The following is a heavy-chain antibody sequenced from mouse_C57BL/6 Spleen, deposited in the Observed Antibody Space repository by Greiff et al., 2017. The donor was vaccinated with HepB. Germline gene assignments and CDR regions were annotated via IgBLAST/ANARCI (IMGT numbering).Heavy chain of an antibody. Sequence: EVQLQESGGGLVQPGGSLSLSCAASGFTFTDYYMSWVRQPPGKALEWLGFIRNKANGYTTEYSASVKGRFTISRDNSQSILYLQMNALRAEDSATYYCARYGPHYGSSYDYWGQGTTLTVSS. CDR1: GFTFTDYY. CDR3: ARYGPHYGSSYDY. D-gene: IGHD1-1*01. CDR2: IRNKANGYTT. J-gene: IGHJ2*01. V-gene: IGHV7-3*01.